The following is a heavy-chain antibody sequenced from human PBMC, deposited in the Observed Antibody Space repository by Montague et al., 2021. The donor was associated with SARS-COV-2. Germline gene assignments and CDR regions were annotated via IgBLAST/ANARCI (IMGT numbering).Heavy chain of an antibody. D-gene: IGHD6-13*01. J-gene: IGHJ4*02. CDR2: IFHSGIT. CDR3: ARGRLVGDSSSWYYFDY. Sequence: SETLSLTCAVSGGSINTNNWWTWVRQPPGEGLEWIGQIFHSGITNYNPSLESRVTIPVDKSKNQFSLRLSSVTAADTAVYYCARGRLVGDSSSWYYFDYWGQGTLVAVSS. CDR1: GGSINTNNW. V-gene: IGHV4-4*02.